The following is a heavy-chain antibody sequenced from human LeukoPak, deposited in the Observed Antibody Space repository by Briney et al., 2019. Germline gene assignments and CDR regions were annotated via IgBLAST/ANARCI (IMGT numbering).Heavy chain of an antibody. D-gene: IGHD2-15*01. Sequence: SETLSLTCTVSGGSISSYYWTWIRQPPGKGLEWIGYIDYSGSTNYSPSLKSRVTISVDTSKNQFSLKLSSVTAADTAVYYCARVQKDIVVVVAADPYDAFDIWGQGTMVTVSS. CDR3: ARVQKDIVVVVAADPYDAFDI. V-gene: IGHV4-59*01. CDR1: GGSISSYY. CDR2: IDYSGST. J-gene: IGHJ3*02.